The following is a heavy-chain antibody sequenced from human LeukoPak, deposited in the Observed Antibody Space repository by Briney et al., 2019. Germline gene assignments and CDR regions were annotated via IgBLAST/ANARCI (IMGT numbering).Heavy chain of an antibody. Sequence: PGGSLRLSCAVSGFTFSSYWMGWVRQAPGKGLEWVASINQDGSEKYYLDSVKGRFTIPRDNAKNSLYLQMNSLRAEDTAVYYCARDDSGSYFGVDYWGQGTLVTVSS. CDR2: INQDGSEK. CDR1: GFTFSSYW. CDR3: ARDDSGSYFGVDY. D-gene: IGHD1-26*01. V-gene: IGHV3-7*01. J-gene: IGHJ4*02.